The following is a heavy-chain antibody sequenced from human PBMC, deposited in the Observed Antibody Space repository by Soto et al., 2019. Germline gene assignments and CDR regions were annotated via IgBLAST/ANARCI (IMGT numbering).Heavy chain of an antibody. V-gene: IGHV3-30-3*01. CDR2: MSYDGSNK. D-gene: IGHD3-3*01. Sequence: QVHLVESGGGVVQPGRSLRLSCAASGFTFSTYTMHCVRQAPGKGLEWVAVMSYDGSNKYYADSVKGRFTVSRDNSKNTLYLQMNSLRAKDTAVYYCARTRGAYYDFWSGPRSTYYYYSMDVWGQGTTVTVSS. J-gene: IGHJ6*02. CDR3: ARTRGAYYDFWSGPRSTYYYYSMDV. CDR1: GFTFSTYT.